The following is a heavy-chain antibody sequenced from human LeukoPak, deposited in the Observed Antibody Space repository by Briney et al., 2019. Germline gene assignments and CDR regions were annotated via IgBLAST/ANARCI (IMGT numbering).Heavy chain of an antibody. CDR3: AREYDSRWVDY. Sequence: PGGSLRLSCAASGFTLSNHWMSWVRQAPGKGLEGVANIKGDGNEKYSVDSVKGRFTISRDNGKNSLYLEMNSLRVEDTAVYYCAREYDSRWVDYWGQGTLVTVSS. V-gene: IGHV3-7*01. D-gene: IGHD6-13*01. CDR2: IKGDGNEK. CDR1: GFTLSNHW. J-gene: IGHJ4*02.